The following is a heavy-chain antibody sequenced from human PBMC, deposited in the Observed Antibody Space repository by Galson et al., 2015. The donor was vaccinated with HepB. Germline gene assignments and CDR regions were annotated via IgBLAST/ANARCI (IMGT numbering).Heavy chain of an antibody. J-gene: IGHJ3*02. CDR1: GGTFGSYS. CDR2: LIPILGLT. Sequence: SVKVSCKASGGTFGSYSINWVRQAPGQGLEWLGRLIPILGLTNYEQNFQGRVTFTADKSTSTVYMELRSLRSEDTAVYYCARDPYYDILTGYYYAFDIWGQGTLVTVSS. D-gene: IGHD3-9*01. V-gene: IGHV1-69*04. CDR3: ARDPYYDILTGYYYAFDI.